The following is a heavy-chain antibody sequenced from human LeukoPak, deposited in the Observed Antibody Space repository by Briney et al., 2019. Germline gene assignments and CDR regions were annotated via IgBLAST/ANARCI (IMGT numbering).Heavy chain of an antibody. Sequence: QPGGSLRLSCAASGFTFSSYSMNWVRQAPGKGLEWVANIDQDGSSKYYVDSVKGRFSISRDDAKNSLYLQMNSLRAEDTAVYYCARDLFSGSYYEDFWGQGTLVTVSS. CDR2: IDQDGSSK. V-gene: IGHV3-7*01. CDR3: ARDLFSGSYYEDF. D-gene: IGHD1-26*01. CDR1: GFTFSSYS. J-gene: IGHJ4*02.